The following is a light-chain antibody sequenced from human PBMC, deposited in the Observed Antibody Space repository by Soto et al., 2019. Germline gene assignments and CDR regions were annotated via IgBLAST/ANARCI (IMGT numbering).Light chain of an antibody. V-gene: IGKV3-20*01. CDR3: QQYGNSPRGT. CDR1: QSVSSSY. CDR2: GAS. Sequence: EIVLTQSPGTLSLSPGQRATLSCRANQSVSSSYLAWYQQKPGQAPRLLVYGASSRATGIPDRFSGSGSGTDFTLTINRLQPEDFALYYCQQYGNSPRGTFGRGTKVEIK. J-gene: IGKJ1*01.